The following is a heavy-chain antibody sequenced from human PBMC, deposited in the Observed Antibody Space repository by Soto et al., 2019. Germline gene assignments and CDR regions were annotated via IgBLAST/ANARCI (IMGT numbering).Heavy chain of an antibody. J-gene: IGHJ4*02. V-gene: IGHV3-21*01. Sequence: EVQLVESGGGLVKPGGSLRLSCAASGFTFSSYSMNWVRHAPGKGLEWVSSISSSSSYIYYADSVKGRFTISRDNAKNSLYLQMNSLRAEDTAVYYCARDFSSPTPSSVTTNFDYWGQGTLVTVSS. CDR2: ISSSSSYI. D-gene: IGHD4-17*01. CDR3: ARDFSSPTPSSVTTNFDY. CDR1: GFTFSSYS.